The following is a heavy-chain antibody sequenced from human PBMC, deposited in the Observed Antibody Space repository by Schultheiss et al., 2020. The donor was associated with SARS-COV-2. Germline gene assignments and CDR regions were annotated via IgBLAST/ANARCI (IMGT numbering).Heavy chain of an antibody. J-gene: IGHJ4*02. CDR3: ARVKYYYGSGSYYFDY. CDR1: GGSFSGYY. Sequence: SETLSLTCAVYGGSFSGYYWSWIRQPPGKGLEWIGEINHSGSTNYNPSLKSRVTISVDKSKNQFSLKLSSVTAADTAVYYCARVKYYYGSGSYYFDYWGQGTLVTVSS. D-gene: IGHD3-10*01. CDR2: INHSGST. V-gene: IGHV4-34*01.